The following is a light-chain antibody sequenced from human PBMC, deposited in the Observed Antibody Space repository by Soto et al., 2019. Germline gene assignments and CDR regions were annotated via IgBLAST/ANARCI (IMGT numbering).Light chain of an antibody. CDR3: HQYNNWPPLT. V-gene: IGKV3-15*01. Sequence: EIVLTQSPGTLSLSPGERATLSCRASQSGGNNLAWYQQKPRQAPRLLIYGASTRATGIPARFSGSGSGTEFTLTISSLQSEDYAVYYCHQYNNWPPLTFGQGTKVDI. CDR1: QSGGNN. CDR2: GAS. J-gene: IGKJ1*01.